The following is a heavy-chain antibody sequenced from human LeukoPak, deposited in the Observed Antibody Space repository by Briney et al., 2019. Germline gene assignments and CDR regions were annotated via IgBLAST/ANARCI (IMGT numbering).Heavy chain of an antibody. CDR2: IKQDGSDK. J-gene: IGHJ4*02. V-gene: IGHV3-7*01. CDR1: GFTFSSFW. D-gene: IGHD3-16*01. CDR3: ARDYVLDY. Sequence: PGGSLRLSCAASGFTFSSFWMTWVRQAPGKGLEWVANIKQDGSDKYYVDSVKGRFTISRDNSKNSLYLEMNSLRAEDTAVYYCARDYVLDYWGQGTLVAVSS.